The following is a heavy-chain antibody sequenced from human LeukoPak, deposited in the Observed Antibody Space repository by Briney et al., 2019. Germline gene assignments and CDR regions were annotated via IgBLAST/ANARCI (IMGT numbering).Heavy chain of an antibody. CDR2: IYYSGST. V-gene: IGHV4-59*01. Sequence: SESLSLTCTVSGGSISSYYWSWIGQPPGKGLEWIGYIYYSGSTNYNPSLKSRVTISVDTSKNQFSLKLSSVTAADTAVYYCARVRGSSGWYESWFDPWGQGTLVTVSS. J-gene: IGHJ5*02. CDR3: ARVRGSSGWYESWFDP. D-gene: IGHD6-19*01. CDR1: GGSISSYY.